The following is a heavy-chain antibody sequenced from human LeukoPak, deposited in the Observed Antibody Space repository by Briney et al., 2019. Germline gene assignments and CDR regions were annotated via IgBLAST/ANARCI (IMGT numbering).Heavy chain of an antibody. CDR1: VYSISSGYY. J-gene: IGHJ4*02. Sequence: SETLSLTCTVSVYSISSGYYWAWIRQPPGKGREWIGSIYHSGSTYYNPSLKSRVTISVDTSNNQFSLKLSSVTAADTAVYYCARRSYYYDSSYFDYWGQGTLVTVSS. CDR2: IYHSGST. V-gene: IGHV4-38-2*02. CDR3: ARRSYYYDSSYFDY. D-gene: IGHD3-22*01.